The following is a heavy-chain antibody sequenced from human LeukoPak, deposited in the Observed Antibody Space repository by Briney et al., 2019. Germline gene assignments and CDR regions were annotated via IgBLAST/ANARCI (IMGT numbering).Heavy chain of an antibody. J-gene: IGHJ4*02. Sequence: GRSLRLSCAASGFTFDDYAMHWVRQAPGKGLEWVSGISWNSGSMGYADSVKGRFTISRDNAKNSLYLQMNSLRAEDTALYYCAKGSSWYFLSPTGFDYWGQGTLVTVSS. D-gene: IGHD6-13*01. V-gene: IGHV3-9*01. CDR2: ISWNSGSM. CDR3: AKGSSWYFLSPTGFDY. CDR1: GFTFDDYA.